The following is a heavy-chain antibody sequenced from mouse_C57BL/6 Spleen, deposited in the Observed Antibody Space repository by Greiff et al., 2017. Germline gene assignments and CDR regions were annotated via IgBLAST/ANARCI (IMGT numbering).Heavy chain of an antibody. CDR3: ARHRIYDPYYFDY. Sequence: EVKLEESGGGLVKPGGSLKLSCAASGFTFSSYTMSWVRQTPEKRLEWVATISGGGGNTYYPDSVKGRFTITRDNAKNTLYLQMSSLRSADTALYYCARHRIYDPYYFDYWGQGTTLTVSS. CDR2: ISGGGGNT. D-gene: IGHD1-3*01. CDR1: GFTFSSYT. V-gene: IGHV5-9*01. J-gene: IGHJ2*01.